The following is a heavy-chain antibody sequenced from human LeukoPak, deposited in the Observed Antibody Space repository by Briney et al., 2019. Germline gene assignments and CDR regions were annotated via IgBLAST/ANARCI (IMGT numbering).Heavy chain of an antibody. CDR1: GGSISSGSW. V-gene: IGHV4-4*02. CDR3: ATREGVAAGSGFS. Sequence: PSETLSLTCGVSGGSISSGSWCSWVRQPPGKGLEWIGEIYHSGTTNYNPSLKSRVTISLDKSKNQFSLRLTPLTAADTAVYYCATREGVAAGSGFSWGPGTLVTVSS. CDR2: IYHSGTT. D-gene: IGHD3-22*01. J-gene: IGHJ5*02.